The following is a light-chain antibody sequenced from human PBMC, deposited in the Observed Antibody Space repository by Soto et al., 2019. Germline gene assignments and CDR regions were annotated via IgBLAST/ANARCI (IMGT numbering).Light chain of an antibody. CDR3: QQYSNLPFT. J-gene: IGKJ3*01. CDR1: QDISDK. V-gene: IGKV1-33*01. CDR2: EAS. Sequence: DIQMTQSPSSLSASVGDRVTITCQASQDISDKLNWYQQKSGKPPNLLIYEASNLELGVPSRFGGSASGTDFTFTISSLQPEDYGTYYCQQYSNLPFTFGPGTKIDIK.